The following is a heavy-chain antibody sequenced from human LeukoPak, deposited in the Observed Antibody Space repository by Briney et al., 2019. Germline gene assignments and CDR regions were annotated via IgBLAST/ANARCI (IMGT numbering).Heavy chain of an antibody. D-gene: IGHD5-24*01. V-gene: IGHV3-48*03. Sequence: HPGGSLRLSCAASGFTFRSYEMNWVRQAPGKGLEWVSYISSSGSTIYYTDSVKGRFTISRDNAKNSLYLQMNSLRAEDTAVYYCARGLNSLDYWGQGTLVTVSS. CDR2: ISSSGSTI. CDR3: ARGLNSLDY. J-gene: IGHJ4*02. CDR1: GFTFRSYE.